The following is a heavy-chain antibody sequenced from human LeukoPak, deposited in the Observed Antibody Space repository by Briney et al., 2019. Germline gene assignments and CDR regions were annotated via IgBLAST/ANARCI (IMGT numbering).Heavy chain of an antibody. CDR1: GFTFSSYS. CDR3: ARAVYCSSTSCYDYYFDY. V-gene: IGHV3-21*01. D-gene: IGHD2-2*01. CDR2: ISSSSSYI. Sequence: GGSLRLSCAASGFTFSSYSMNWVRQAPGKGLEWVSCISSSSSYIYYADSVKGRFTISRDNAKNSLYLQMNSLRAEDTAVYYCARAVYCSSTSCYDYYFDYWGQGTLVTVSS. J-gene: IGHJ4*02.